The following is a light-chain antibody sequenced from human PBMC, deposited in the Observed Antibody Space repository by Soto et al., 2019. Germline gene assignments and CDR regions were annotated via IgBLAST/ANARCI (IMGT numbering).Light chain of an antibody. J-gene: IGLJ1*01. CDR1: SRDVVAYNY. CDR3: SSYTSSISLV. V-gene: IGLV2-14*01. Sequence: QSVLTQPASVSGSPGQSITISCTGSSRDVVAYNYVSWYRQRPGKAPKLMIYEVSNRPSGVSNRFSGSKSGNTASLTISGLQAEDEADYYCSSYTSSISLVFGTGTKVTV. CDR2: EVS.